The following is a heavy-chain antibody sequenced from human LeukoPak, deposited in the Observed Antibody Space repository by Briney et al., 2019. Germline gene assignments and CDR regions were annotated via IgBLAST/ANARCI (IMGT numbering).Heavy chain of an antibody. V-gene: IGHV5-10-1*01. Sequence: GESLKISCKGSGYSFTSYWISWVRQMPGKGLEWMGWIDPSDSYTNYSPSFQGHVTISADKSISTAYLQWSSLKASDTAMYYCARHNNCSGGSCGAFDIWGQGTMVTVSS. CDR3: ARHNNCSGGSCGAFDI. D-gene: IGHD2-15*01. J-gene: IGHJ3*02. CDR1: GYSFTSYW. CDR2: IDPSDSYT.